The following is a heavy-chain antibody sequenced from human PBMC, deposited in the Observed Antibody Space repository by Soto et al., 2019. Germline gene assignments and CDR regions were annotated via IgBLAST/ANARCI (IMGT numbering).Heavy chain of an antibody. CDR3: ARDLYYYDSSAHGDDY. CDR2: IIPIFGTA. CDR1: GGTFSSYA. V-gene: IGHV1-69*13. Sequence: SVKVSCKASGGTFSSYAISWVRQAPGQGLEWMGGIIPIFGTANYAQKFQGRVTITADESTSTAYMELSSLRSEDTAVYYCARDLYYYDSSAHGDDYWGQGTLVTVSS. J-gene: IGHJ4*02. D-gene: IGHD3-22*01.